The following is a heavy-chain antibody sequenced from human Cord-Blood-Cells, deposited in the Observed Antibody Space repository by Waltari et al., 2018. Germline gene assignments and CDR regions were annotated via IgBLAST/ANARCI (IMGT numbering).Heavy chain of an antibody. V-gene: IGHV2-5*02. CDR1: GFSLSTSGVG. Sequence: QITLKESGPTLVKPTQTLTLTCTFSGFSLSTSGVGVGWIRQPPGKALEWLSLIYWDDDKRYSPSRKSRLTITKDTSKNQVVLTMTTMDPVDTATYYCAHRVGYYFDYWGQGTLVTVSS. J-gene: IGHJ4*02. CDR2: IYWDDDK. CDR3: AHRVGYYFDY. D-gene: IGHD1-26*01.